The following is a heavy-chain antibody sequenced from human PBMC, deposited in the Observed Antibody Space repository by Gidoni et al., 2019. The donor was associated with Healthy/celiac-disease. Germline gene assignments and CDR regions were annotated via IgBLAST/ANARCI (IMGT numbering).Heavy chain of an antibody. CDR1: GFTFSSYA. CDR3: ARARSITMVRGVILDAFDI. Sequence: QVQLVESGGGVVQHGRSLRLSCAASGFTFSSYAMHWVRQAPGKGLEWVAVISYDGSNKYYADSVKGRFTISRDNSKNTLYLQMNSLRAEDTAVYYCARARSITMVRGVILDAFDIWGQGTMVTVSS. V-gene: IGHV3-30-3*01. CDR2: ISYDGSNK. D-gene: IGHD3-10*01. J-gene: IGHJ3*02.